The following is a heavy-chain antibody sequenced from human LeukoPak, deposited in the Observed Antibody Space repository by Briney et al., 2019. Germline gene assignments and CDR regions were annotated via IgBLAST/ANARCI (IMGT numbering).Heavy chain of an antibody. CDR3: ARDYYGSGRLNY. CDR2: FYSGGNT. CDR1: GFTVSSNY. V-gene: IGHV3-53*01. J-gene: IGHJ4*02. Sequence: GGSLSLSCAASGFTVSSNYVSWVRQAPGKGLEWLSVFYSGGNTYHADSVKGRFTISRDNSKNTLYLQMNSLRAEDTAVYYCARDYYGSGRLNYWGQGTLVTVSS. D-gene: IGHD3-10*01.